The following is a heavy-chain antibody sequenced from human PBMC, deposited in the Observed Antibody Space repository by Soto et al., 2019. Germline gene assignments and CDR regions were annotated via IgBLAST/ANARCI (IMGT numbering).Heavy chain of an antibody. CDR2: ISGSGGST. J-gene: IGHJ4*02. CDR3: AKDPYSSSSDEFDY. Sequence: GGSLRLSCAASGFTFDDYGMSWVRQAPGKGLEWVSAISGSGGSTYYADSVKGRFTISRDNSKNTLYLQMNSLRAEDTAVYYCAKDPYSSSSDEFDYWGQGTLVTVSS. CDR1: GFTFDDYG. V-gene: IGHV3-23*01. D-gene: IGHD6-6*01.